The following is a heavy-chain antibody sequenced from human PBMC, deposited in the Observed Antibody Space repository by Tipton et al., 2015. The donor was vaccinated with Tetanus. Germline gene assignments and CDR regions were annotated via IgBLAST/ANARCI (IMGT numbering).Heavy chain of an antibody. CDR2: IRSKAYGGTT. CDR1: GFTFGDYA. D-gene: IGHD2-15*01. J-gene: IGHJ5*02. CDR3: TRVYCSGGSCYYFWFDP. V-gene: IGHV3-49*03. Sequence: SLRLSCTASGFTFGDYAMSWFRQAPGKGLEWVGFIRSKAYGGTTEYAASVKGRFTTSRDDSKSIAYLQMNSLKTEDTAVYYCTRVYCSGGSCYYFWFDPWGQGTLVTVSS.